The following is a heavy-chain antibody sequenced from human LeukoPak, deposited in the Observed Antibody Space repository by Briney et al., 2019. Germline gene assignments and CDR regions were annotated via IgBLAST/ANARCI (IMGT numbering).Heavy chain of an antibody. V-gene: IGHV5-51*01. CDR2: IYPGDSAT. CDR1: GYSFTTFW. D-gene: IGHD3-10*01. Sequence: GESLKISCKGSGYSFTTFWIGWVRQMPGKGLEWMGIIYPGDSATRYSPSFQGQVTISVDKSISTAYLQWSSLKASDTAMYYCARRSGSYVFGFDYWGQGTLVTVSS. J-gene: IGHJ4*02. CDR3: ARRSGSYVFGFDY.